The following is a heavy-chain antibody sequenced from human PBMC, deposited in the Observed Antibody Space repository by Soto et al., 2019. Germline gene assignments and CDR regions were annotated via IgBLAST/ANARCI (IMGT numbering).Heavy chain of an antibody. CDR1: GWSFSGYY. Sequence: PSETLSLTCSVYGWSFSGYYWSWIRQPPGKGLGWIGEINHSGSTNYNPSLKSRVTISVDTSKNQFSLKLSSVTAADTAVYYCARRKAAAGTFLSFYYYGMDVWGRGTTVTVSS. CDR2: INHSGST. D-gene: IGHD6-13*01. J-gene: IGHJ6*02. CDR3: ARRKAAAGTFLSFYYYGMDV. V-gene: IGHV4-34*01.